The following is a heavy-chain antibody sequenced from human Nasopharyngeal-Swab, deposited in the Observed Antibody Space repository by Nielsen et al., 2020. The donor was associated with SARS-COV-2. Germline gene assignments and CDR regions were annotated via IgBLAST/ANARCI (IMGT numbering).Heavy chain of an antibody. CDR1: GSTFRRCS. CDR3: AKESGSYLYYYYGMDV. V-gene: IGHV3-23*01. CDR2: TSASGSST. D-gene: IGHD1-26*01. Sequence: GGSLRPSCAATGSTFRRCSMSWVRQAPGKGLEWVSATSASGSSTYYADSVKGRFTISRDNSQNTLYLQMSSLRVEDTAVYYCAKESGSYLYYYYGMDVWGQGTTVTVSS. J-gene: IGHJ6*02.